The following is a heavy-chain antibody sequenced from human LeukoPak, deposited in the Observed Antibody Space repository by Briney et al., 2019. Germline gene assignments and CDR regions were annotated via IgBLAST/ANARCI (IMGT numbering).Heavy chain of an antibody. CDR3: AREATTGYSDAFDI. J-gene: IGHJ3*02. V-gene: IGHV4-34*01. CDR2: INHSGST. Sequence: PSETLSLTCAVYGXSFSGYYWSWIRQPPGKGLEWIGEINHSGSTNYNPSLKSRVTISVDTSKNQFSLKLSSVTAADTAVYYCAREATTGYSDAFDIWGQGTMVTVSS. D-gene: IGHD3-9*01. CDR1: GXSFSGYY.